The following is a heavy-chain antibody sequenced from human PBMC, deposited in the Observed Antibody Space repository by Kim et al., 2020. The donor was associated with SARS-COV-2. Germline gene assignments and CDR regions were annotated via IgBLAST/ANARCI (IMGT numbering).Heavy chain of an antibody. V-gene: IGHV1-46*01. Sequence: RYAQKLQGRVTMTRDTFTSTVYMELSSLRSEDTAVYYCARAYSSGWYDYWGQGTLVTVSS. J-gene: IGHJ4*02. D-gene: IGHD6-19*01. CDR3: ARAYSSGWYDY.